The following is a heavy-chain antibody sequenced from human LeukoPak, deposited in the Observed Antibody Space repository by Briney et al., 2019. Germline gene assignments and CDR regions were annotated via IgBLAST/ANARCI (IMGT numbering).Heavy chain of an antibody. CDR1: GFTFGSVW. CDR3: AKGFGTDH. V-gene: IGHV3-7*01. CDR2: IKQNGSEK. D-gene: IGHD3-3*01. Sequence: GGSLRLSCAASGFTFGSVWMTWVRQVPGKGLEWVANIKQNGSEKYYMDSVKGRFTISRDDAKNSLYLQMNSLRVEDTAIYYCAKGFGTDHWGQGTLVTVSS. J-gene: IGHJ5*02.